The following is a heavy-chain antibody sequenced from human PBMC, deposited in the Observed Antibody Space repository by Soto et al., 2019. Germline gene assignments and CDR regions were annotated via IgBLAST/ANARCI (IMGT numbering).Heavy chain of an antibody. J-gene: IGHJ4*02. D-gene: IGHD2-21*02. V-gene: IGHV3-23*01. CDR3: AKDLVVVVTAIHHYFFDY. Sequence: PGGSLRLSCAASGFTFSSYAMSWVRQAPGKGLEWVSAISGSGGSTYYADSVKGRFTISRDNSKNTLYLQMNSLRAEDTAVYYCAKDLVVVVTAIHHYFFDYWGQGTLVTVSS. CDR2: ISGSGGST. CDR1: GFTFSSYA.